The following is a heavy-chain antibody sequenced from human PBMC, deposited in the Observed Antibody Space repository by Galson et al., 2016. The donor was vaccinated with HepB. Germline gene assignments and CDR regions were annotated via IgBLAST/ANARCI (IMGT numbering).Heavy chain of an antibody. CDR3: AREIPRKQLWLRFGYFDS. D-gene: IGHD5-18*01. CDR2: MNPKSGNT. V-gene: IGHV1-8*01. CDR1: GYTFTSSD. J-gene: IGHJ4*02. Sequence: SVKVSCKASGYTFTSSDINWVRQATGQGLEWMGWMNPKSGNTGYAQKFQGRVTMTRDTSISTAYMELSSLRSEDTAVYYCAREIPRKQLWLRFGYFDSWGQGTLFTVSS.